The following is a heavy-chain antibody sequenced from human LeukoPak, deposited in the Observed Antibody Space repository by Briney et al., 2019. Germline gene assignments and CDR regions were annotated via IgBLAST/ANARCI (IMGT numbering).Heavy chain of an antibody. CDR2: IRGDDYT. CDR3: AKDAPPKNYYDSSGYYSEYFQH. Sequence: PGGSLRLPCAASGFTFSTYAMSWVRQAPGKGPEWVSTIRGDDYTYYADSVKGRFTISRDNPKNTLYLQMNSLRAEDTAVYYCAKDAPPKNYYDSSGYYSEYFQHWGQGTLVTVSS. D-gene: IGHD3-22*01. CDR1: GFTFSTYA. J-gene: IGHJ1*01. V-gene: IGHV3-23*01.